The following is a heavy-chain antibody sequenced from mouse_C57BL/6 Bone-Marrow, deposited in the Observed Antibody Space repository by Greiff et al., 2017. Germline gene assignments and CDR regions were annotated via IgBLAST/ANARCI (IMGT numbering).Heavy chain of an antibody. Sequence: EVQRVESGGGLVQPGGSMKLSCAASGFTFSDAWMDWVRQSPKKGLEWVAEIRNKANNHATYYAESVKGRFTISRDDSKSSVYLQMNSLRAEDTGIYYCTGTTTVVDYAMDYWGQGTSVTVSS. J-gene: IGHJ4*01. CDR3: TGTTTVVDYAMDY. V-gene: IGHV6-6*01. CDR1: GFTFSDAW. D-gene: IGHD1-1*01. CDR2: IRNKANNHAT.